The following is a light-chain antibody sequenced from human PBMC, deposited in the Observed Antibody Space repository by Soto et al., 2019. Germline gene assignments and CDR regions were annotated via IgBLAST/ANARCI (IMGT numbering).Light chain of an antibody. CDR2: GAS. J-gene: IGKJ5*01. V-gene: IGKV3D-20*02. CDR1: QNVLSNY. Sequence: EIVLTQPPGPLSLPQGERPTLSCWASQNVLSNYLAWYQQKPGQAPRLLIYGASTRATGIPDRFGGSGSGTDFTLTISRLEPEDFAVYYCQQRSDWPPITFGQGTRLEIK. CDR3: QQRSDWPPIT.